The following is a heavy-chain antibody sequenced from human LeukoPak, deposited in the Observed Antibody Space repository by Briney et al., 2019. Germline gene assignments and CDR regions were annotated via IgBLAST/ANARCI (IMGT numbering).Heavy chain of an antibody. Sequence: GGSLRLSCAASGFTFSSYGMHWVRQAPGKGLEWVAFIRYDGSNKYYADSVKGRFTISRDNSKNTLYLQMNSLKTEDTAVYYCTLVHPEDYWGQGTLVTVSS. CDR3: TLVHPEDY. CDR2: IRYDGSNK. V-gene: IGHV3-30*02. J-gene: IGHJ4*02. D-gene: IGHD1-14*01. CDR1: GFTFSSYG.